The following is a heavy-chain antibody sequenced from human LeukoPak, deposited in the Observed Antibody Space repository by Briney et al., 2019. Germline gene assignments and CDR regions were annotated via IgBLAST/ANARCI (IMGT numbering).Heavy chain of an antibody. CDR3: ARDQEGIAVATIDY. Sequence: SGGSLRLSCAASGFTFSSYWMSWVRQAPGKGLEWVANIKQDGSEKYYVDSVKGRFTISRDNAKNSLYLQMNSLRAEDAAVYYCARDQEGIAVATIDYWGQGTLVTVSS. CDR1: GFTFSSYW. J-gene: IGHJ4*02. D-gene: IGHD6-13*01. V-gene: IGHV3-7*01. CDR2: IKQDGSEK.